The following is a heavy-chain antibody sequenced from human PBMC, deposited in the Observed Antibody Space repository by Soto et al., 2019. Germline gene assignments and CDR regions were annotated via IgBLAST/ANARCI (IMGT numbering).Heavy chain of an antibody. CDR1: GFSLTSNDVG. V-gene: IGHV2-5*02. CDR2: IYWDDDK. D-gene: IGHD6-6*01. CDR3: AHSRYSRSSFDY. J-gene: IGHJ4*02. Sequence: KESGPTLVKPTQTLTLTCTFSGFSLTSNDVGVGWIRQPPGKALEWLALIYWDDDKRYSPSLKSRLTITKDTSKNQVVLRMTNMDPVDTATYYCAHSRYSRSSFDYWGQGTLVTVSS.